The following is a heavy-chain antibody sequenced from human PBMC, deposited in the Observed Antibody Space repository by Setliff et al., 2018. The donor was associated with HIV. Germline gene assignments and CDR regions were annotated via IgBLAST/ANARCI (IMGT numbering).Heavy chain of an antibody. CDR1: GSFSGYY. J-gene: IGHJ4*02. Sequence: SETLSLTCAVYGSFSGYYWTRIRQSPGKGLEWVGEINHVGTTYYNPSLKSRGTISVDTSKNHFSLRPSSGTAADTAVYYCARQGAVTGHAFDSWGPGALVTVSS. V-gene: IGHV4-34*01. CDR3: ARQGAVTGHAFDS. CDR2: INHVGTT. D-gene: IGHD6-19*01.